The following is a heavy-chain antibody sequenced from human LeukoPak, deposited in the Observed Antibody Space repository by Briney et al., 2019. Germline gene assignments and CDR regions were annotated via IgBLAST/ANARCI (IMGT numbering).Heavy chain of an antibody. V-gene: IGHV4-4*09. CDR3: ARLDSIAAASYYYYYTDV. J-gene: IGHJ6*03. Sequence: SETLSLTCTVSGGSISSYYWSWIRQPPGKGLEWIGYIYTSGSTNYNPSLKSRVTISVDTSKNQFSLKLSSVTAADTAVYYCARLDSIAAASYYYYYTDVWGKGTTVTVSS. CDR2: IYTSGST. CDR1: GGSISSYY. D-gene: IGHD6-13*01.